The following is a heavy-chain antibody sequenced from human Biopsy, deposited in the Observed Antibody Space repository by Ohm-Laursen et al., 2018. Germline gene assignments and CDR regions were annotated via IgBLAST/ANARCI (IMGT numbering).Heavy chain of an antibody. CDR2: IYPGGST. CDR1: GGDINNYY. V-gene: IGHV4-4*07. J-gene: IGHJ3*02. Sequence: SDTLSLTCNVSGGDINNYYWSWIRQPAGKGLEWIGRIYPGGSTNYNPSLKSRVTMSVDTSKKQLSLRLRSVTAADTAMYYCAREAIGVATAFDIWGQGTMVTVSS. D-gene: IGHD5-12*01. CDR3: AREAIGVATAFDI.